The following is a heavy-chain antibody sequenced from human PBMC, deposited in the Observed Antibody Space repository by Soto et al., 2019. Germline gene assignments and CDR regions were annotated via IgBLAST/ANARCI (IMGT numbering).Heavy chain of an antibody. Sequence: SETLSLTCIVSGGSMSRYYWSWIRQPPGKGLEWIGYIQDTGSTNYNPSLKSRVTISLDASKNQFSLNLNSVTAADTAVYYCARSTVTKITSFWGQGTLVTVSS. CDR2: IQDTGST. D-gene: IGHD3-16*01. V-gene: IGHV4-59*01. J-gene: IGHJ1*01. CDR1: GGSMSRYY. CDR3: ARSTVTKITSF.